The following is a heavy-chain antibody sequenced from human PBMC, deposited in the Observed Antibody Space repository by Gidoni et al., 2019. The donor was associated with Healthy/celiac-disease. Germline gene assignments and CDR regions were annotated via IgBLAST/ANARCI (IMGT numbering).Heavy chain of an antibody. CDR1: GYSSSSGYY. J-gene: IGHJ2*01. Sequence: QVQLQESGPGLVKPSETLSLTCTVSGYSSSSGYYWGWIRQPPGKGLEWIGSIYHSGSTYYTPSLKSRVTISVDTSKNQFSLKLSSVTAADTAVYYCARVLVPNWYFDLWGRGTLVTVSS. CDR3: ARVLVPNWYFDL. V-gene: IGHV4-38-2*02. D-gene: IGHD3-3*01. CDR2: IYHSGST.